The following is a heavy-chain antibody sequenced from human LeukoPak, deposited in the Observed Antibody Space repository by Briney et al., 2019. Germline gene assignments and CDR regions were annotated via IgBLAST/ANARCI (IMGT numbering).Heavy chain of an antibody. CDR2: INTDGSST. CDR1: GFTFSSSW. CDR3: ARVPGAPYYFDY. V-gene: IGHV3-74*01. D-gene: IGHD3-10*01. J-gene: IGHJ4*02. Sequence: PGGSLRLSCAASGFTFSSSWMHWVRQAPGKGLVWVSRINTDGSSTSYADSVKGRFTISRDNAKNTLYLQMNSLRAEDTAVYYCARVPGAPYYFDYWGQGTLVTVSS.